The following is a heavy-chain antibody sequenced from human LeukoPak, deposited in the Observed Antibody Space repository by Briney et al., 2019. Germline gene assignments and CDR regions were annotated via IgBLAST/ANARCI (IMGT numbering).Heavy chain of an antibody. D-gene: IGHD2-2*01. V-gene: IGHV3-48*03. J-gene: IGHJ1*01. CDR3: ARGAVPAAISEYFQH. CDR2: ISSSGETI. Sequence: PGGSLRLSCAASGFTFSRYEMNWVRQAPGKGLEWVSYISSSGETIYYADSVKGRFTISRDNAKNSLHLQMNSLRAEDTAVYYCARGAVPAAISEYFQHWGQGTLVTVSS. CDR1: GFTFSRYE.